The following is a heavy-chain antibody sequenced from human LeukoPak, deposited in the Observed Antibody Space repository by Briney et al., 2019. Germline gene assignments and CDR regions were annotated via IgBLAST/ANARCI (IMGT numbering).Heavy chain of an antibody. D-gene: IGHD3-10*01. CDR3: ARDEIRYGSGSYCLATDY. Sequence: GASVKVSCKASGYTFTSYGISWVRQAPGQGLEWMGWISAYNGNTNYAQKLQGRVTMTTDTSTSTAYMELRSLRSDDTAVYYCARDEIRYGSGSYCLATDYWGQGTLVTVPS. CDR2: ISAYNGNT. J-gene: IGHJ4*02. V-gene: IGHV1-18*01. CDR1: GYTFTSYG.